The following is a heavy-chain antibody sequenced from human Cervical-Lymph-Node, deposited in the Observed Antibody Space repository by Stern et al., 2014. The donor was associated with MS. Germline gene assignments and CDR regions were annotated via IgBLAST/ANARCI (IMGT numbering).Heavy chain of an antibody. D-gene: IGHD6-13*01. J-gene: IGHJ4*02. Sequence: VQLLESGGGVVQPGRSLRLSCAASGFSFSRYAMHWVRQAPGKGLEWVALIWYDGSNPYYADSVTARFTISRDNSKTTLYLQMNSLRAEDTAVYYCASAYSGSHYYFDYWGQGTLVTVSS. CDR2: IWYDGSNP. CDR3: ASAYSGSHYYFDY. CDR1: GFSFSRYA. V-gene: IGHV3-33*01.